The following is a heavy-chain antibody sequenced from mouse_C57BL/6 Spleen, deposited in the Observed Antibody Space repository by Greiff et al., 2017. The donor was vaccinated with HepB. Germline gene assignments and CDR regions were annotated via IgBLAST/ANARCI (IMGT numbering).Heavy chain of an antibody. V-gene: IGHV1-81*01. CDR2: IYPRSGNT. J-gene: IGHJ1*03. Sequence: VQLQESGAELARPGASVKLSCKASGYTFTSYGISWVKQRTGQGLEWIGEIYPRSGNTYYNEKFKGKATLTADKSSSTAYMELRSLTSEDSAVYFCARSKVITTVVAPGYFDVWGTGTTVTVSS. CDR3: ARSKVITTVVAPGYFDV. CDR1: GYTFTSYG. D-gene: IGHD1-1*01.